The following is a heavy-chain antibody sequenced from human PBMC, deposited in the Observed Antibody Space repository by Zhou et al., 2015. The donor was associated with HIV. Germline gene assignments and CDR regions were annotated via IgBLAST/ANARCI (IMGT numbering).Heavy chain of an antibody. J-gene: IGHJ4*02. CDR3: ARDGNWGSV. CDR1: GGTLTNYA. V-gene: IGHV1-69*06. D-gene: IGHD7-27*01. CDR2: IIPFFDTT. Sequence: QVQLVQSGAEVKKPGSSVRVSCKASGGTLTNYAISWVRQAPGQGLECMGGIIPFFDTTNYARKFQGRITMTADKSTGTAYMELSSLRSEDTAVYYCARDGNWGSVWGQGTLVTVSS.